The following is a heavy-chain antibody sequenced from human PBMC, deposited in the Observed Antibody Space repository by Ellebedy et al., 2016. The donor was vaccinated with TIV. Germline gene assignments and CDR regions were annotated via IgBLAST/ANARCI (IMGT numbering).Heavy chain of an antibody. Sequence: GGSLRLSCAASGFTFSRYWMHCVRKAPGKGLVWVSRINSDGSSTSYADSVKDRFTISRDNSKNTLYLQMHSLRAEDTAVYYCARDGWLQFVYYFEYWGQGTLVTVSS. V-gene: IGHV3-74*01. CDR2: INSDGSST. J-gene: IGHJ4*02. D-gene: IGHD5-24*01. CDR3: ARDGWLQFVYYFEY. CDR1: GFTFSRYW.